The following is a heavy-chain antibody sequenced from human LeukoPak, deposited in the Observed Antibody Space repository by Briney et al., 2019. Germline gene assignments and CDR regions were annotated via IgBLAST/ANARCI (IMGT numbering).Heavy chain of an antibody. V-gene: IGHV3-23*01. D-gene: IGHD2-2*01. CDR3: ARERKYQLIYFMDV. Sequence: PGGSLRLSCAASGFTFSSYAMSWVRQAPGKGLEWVSAISGSGGSTYYADSVKGRFTISRDNAKNSLYLQMNSLRAEDTAVYYCARERKYQLIYFMDVWGKGTTVTVSS. J-gene: IGHJ6*04. CDR2: ISGSGGST. CDR1: GFTFSSYA.